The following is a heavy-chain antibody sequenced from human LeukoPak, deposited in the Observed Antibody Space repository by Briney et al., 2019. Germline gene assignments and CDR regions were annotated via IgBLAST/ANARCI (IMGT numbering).Heavy chain of an antibody. V-gene: IGHV4-59*01. Sequence: SETLSLTCTVSGGSISSYYWSWIRQPPGKGLEWIGYIYYSGSTNYNPSLKSRVTISVDTSKNQFSLKLSSVTSADTAVYYCARADYDFWSGYIADNWFDPWGQGTLVTVSS. J-gene: IGHJ5*02. CDR3: ARADYDFWSGYIADNWFDP. D-gene: IGHD3-3*01. CDR1: GGSISSYY. CDR2: IYYSGST.